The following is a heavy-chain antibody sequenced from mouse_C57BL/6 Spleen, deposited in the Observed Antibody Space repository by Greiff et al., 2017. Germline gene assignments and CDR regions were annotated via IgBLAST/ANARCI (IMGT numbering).Heavy chain of an antibody. CDR3: ARFEGNYYAMDY. Sequence: QVQLKESGAELMKPGASVKLSCKATGYTFTGYWIEWVKQRPGHGLEWIGEILPGSGSTNYNEKFKGKATLTADTSSNTAYMQLRSLTTEDSAIYYCARFEGNYYAMDYWGQGTSVTVSS. CDR1: GYTFTGYW. V-gene: IGHV1-9*01. CDR2: ILPGSGST. J-gene: IGHJ4*01.